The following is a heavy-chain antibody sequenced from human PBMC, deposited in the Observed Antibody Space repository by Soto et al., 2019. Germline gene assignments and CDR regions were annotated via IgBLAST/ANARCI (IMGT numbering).Heavy chain of an antibody. CDR2: ISSNGGST. Sequence: GGSLRLSCSASGFTFSSYAMHWVRQAPGKGLEYVSAISSNGGSTYYADSVKGRFTISRDNSKNTLYLQMSSLRAEDTAVHYCVKAGYCSGGSCGVGTAGYNWFDPWGQGTLVTVSS. CDR3: VKAGYCSGGSCGVGTAGYNWFDP. CDR1: GFTFSSYA. V-gene: IGHV3-64D*06. D-gene: IGHD2-15*01. J-gene: IGHJ5*02.